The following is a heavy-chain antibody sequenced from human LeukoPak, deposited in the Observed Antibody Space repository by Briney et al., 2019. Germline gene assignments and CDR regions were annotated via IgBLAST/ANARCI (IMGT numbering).Heavy chain of an antibody. CDR1: GFTFSSYS. CDR3: ARGGSGNWNAPFDY. Sequence: GGSLRLSCAASGFTFSSYSMNWVRQAPGKGLEWVSYISSSSSTIYYADSVKGRFTISRDNAKNSLYLQMNSLRAEDTAVYYCARGGSGNWNAPFDYWRQGTLVTVSS. V-gene: IGHV3-48*01. CDR2: ISSSSSTI. D-gene: IGHD1-1*01. J-gene: IGHJ4*02.